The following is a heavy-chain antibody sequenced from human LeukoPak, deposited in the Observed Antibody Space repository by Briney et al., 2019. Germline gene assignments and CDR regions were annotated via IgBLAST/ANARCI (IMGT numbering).Heavy chain of an antibody. CDR2: INSDGSST. D-gene: IGHD3-10*01. CDR3: AREDGSGSYGY. J-gene: IGHJ4*02. Sequence: GGSLRLSCAASGFTFSSYWMHWVRHAPGKGLVWVSRINSDGSSTSYADSVKGRFTISRDNAKNTLYLQMNSLRAEDTAVYYCAREDGSGSYGYWGQGTLVTVSS. CDR1: GFTFSSYW. V-gene: IGHV3-74*01.